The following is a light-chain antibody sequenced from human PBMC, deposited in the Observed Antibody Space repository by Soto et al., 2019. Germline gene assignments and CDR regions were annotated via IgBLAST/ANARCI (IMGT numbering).Light chain of an antibody. CDR2: VNT. CDR1: NSNIGAGYD. Sequence: QSVLTQPPSVSGAPGQRVTIHCTGNNSNIGAGYDVHWYQQLPGTAPKLLIYVNTNRTSGVPDRFSGSKSGTSASLAITGLQAEDEADYYCQSYDSSLTIFGGGTKLTVL. V-gene: IGLV1-40*01. CDR3: QSYDSSLTI. J-gene: IGLJ2*01.